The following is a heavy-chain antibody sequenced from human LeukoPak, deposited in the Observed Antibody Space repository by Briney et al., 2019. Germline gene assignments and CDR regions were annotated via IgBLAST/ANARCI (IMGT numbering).Heavy chain of an antibody. CDR1: GYTFTSYG. Sequence: ASVKVSCKASGYTFTSYGIIWVRQAPGQGLEGMGWISAYNGNTNYAQKPQGTGTMTTKTSTSTAYMEMRSLRSDDTAVYYCARDYGDIYDILTGHGRGHYYYYGMDVWGQGTRVTVSS. D-gene: IGHD3-9*01. CDR2: ISAYNGNT. V-gene: IGHV1-18*01. J-gene: IGHJ6*02. CDR3: ARDYGDIYDILTGHGRGHYYYYGMDV.